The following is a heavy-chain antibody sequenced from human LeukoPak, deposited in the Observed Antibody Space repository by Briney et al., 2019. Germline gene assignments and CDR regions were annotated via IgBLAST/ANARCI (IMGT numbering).Heavy chain of an antibody. V-gene: IGHV1-2*06. J-gene: IGHJ4*02. CDR3: ARIYDFWSGHAFDY. Sequence: ASVKVSCKASGYTFTGHYMHWVRQAPGQGLEWMGRINPNSGGTNYAQKFQGRVTMTRDTSISTAYMELSRLRSDDTAVYYCARIYDFWSGHAFDYWGQGTLVTVSS. CDR1: GYTFTGHY. D-gene: IGHD3-3*01. CDR2: INPNSGGT.